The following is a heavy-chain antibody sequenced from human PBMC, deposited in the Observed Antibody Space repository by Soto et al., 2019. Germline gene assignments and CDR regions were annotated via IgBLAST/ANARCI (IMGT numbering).Heavy chain of an antibody. CDR1: GGTFSSYA. V-gene: IGHV1-69*13. CDR3: AREDRYCRSTSCYQWFDP. Sequence: SVKGSCKASGGTFSSYAISWVRQAPGQGLEWMGGIIPIFGTANYAQKFQGRVTITADEPTSTAYMELSSLRSEDTAVYYCAREDRYCRSTSCYQWFDPWGQGILVTVSS. J-gene: IGHJ5*02. D-gene: IGHD2-2*01. CDR2: IIPIFGTA.